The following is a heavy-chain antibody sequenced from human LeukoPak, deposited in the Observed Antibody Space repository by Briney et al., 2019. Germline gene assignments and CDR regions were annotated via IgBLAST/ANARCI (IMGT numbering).Heavy chain of an antibody. Sequence: ASVKVSWNVAGYSLTEVSMHWGRQAPGKGLEWMGGFEPEDGETIYAQNFQGRVTVTEETFTDTAYMELNSLRSEDTAVYYCAIGAMGIWGQGTMVTVSS. D-gene: IGHD5-24*01. CDR2: FEPEDGET. CDR1: GYSLTEVS. J-gene: IGHJ3*02. CDR3: AIGAMGI. V-gene: IGHV1-24*01.